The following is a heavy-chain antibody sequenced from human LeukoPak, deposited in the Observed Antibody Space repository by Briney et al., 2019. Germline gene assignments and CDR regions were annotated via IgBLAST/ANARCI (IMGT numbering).Heavy chain of an antibody. Sequence: ASVKVSCKASGYTFTSYGISWVRQAPGQGLEWMGWISAYNGNTNYAQKLQGRVTMTTDTSTSTAYMELRSLRSDDTAVYYCARVGAYSSPLAYFDYWGQGTLVTVSS. J-gene: IGHJ4*02. CDR2: ISAYNGNT. CDR3: ARVGAYSSPLAYFDY. CDR1: GYTFTSYG. V-gene: IGHV1-18*01. D-gene: IGHD4-11*01.